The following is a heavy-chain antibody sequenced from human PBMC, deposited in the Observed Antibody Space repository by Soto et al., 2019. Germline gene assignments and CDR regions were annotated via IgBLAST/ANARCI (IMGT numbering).Heavy chain of an antibody. D-gene: IGHD3-22*01. CDR3: ARQASNGQWFL. V-gene: IGHV5-51*01. CDR2: MYPGDSDI. CDR1: GYSFTSHW. J-gene: IGHJ6*02. Sequence: GESLKISCKGSGYSFTSHWIGWVRQMPGKGLEWMGIMYPGDSDIRYSPSFQGQVTVSADRSISTAYLQWSSLKASDTAMYYCARQASNGQWFLWGQGTTVTVSS.